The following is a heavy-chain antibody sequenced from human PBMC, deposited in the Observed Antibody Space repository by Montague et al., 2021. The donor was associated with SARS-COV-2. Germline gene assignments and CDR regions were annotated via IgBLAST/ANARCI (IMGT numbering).Heavy chain of an antibody. CDR1: GFTVNNFA. CDR3: AKNRDIFWFGEGRDSMDV. V-gene: IGHV3-30*18. J-gene: IGHJ6*02. D-gene: IGHD3-10*01. CDR2: ISYDGSIK. Sequence: SLRLSCAASGFTVNNFAMHWVRQAPGKGLEWVAVISYDGSIKYYXDSLRGRFTISRDSSKKTLYLQMNSLSGEDTAVYYCAKNRDIFWFGEGRDSMDVWGQGTTVIVSS.